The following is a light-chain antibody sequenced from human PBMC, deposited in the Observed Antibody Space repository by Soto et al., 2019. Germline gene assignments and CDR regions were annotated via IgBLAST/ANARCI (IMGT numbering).Light chain of an antibody. CDR1: QSLLDSHGYNY. CDR3: MQALRAHL. J-gene: IGKJ5*01. V-gene: IGKV2-28*01. Sequence: DIVMTQSPLSLPVTPGEPASISCRSSQSLLDSHGYNYLEWYLQRPGQSPQLLLYLASNRASGVPDRFSGSRSGSDFTIKITRVEADDVGVYYCMQALRAHLVGQGTRLEIK. CDR2: LAS.